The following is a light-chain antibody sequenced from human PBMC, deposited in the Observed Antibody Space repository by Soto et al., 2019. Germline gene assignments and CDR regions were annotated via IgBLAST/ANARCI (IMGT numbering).Light chain of an antibody. V-gene: IGKV1-5*01. CDR1: QSISDW. J-gene: IGKJ2*01. Sequence: DIQMTQYPSTLSASVGDRVTITCRASQSISDWLAWYQQIPGRAPKLLIYDASTLQSGVPSRFSGSGSGTEFILTISSLQPDDSSTYYCQEYKSAPVGQGTKLQIK. CDR2: DAS. CDR3: QEYKSAP.